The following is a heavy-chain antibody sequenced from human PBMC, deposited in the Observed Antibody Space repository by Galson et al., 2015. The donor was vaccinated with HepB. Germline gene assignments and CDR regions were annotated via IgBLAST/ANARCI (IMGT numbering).Heavy chain of an antibody. Sequence: SVKVSCKASGGTFSSYAISWVRQAPGQGLEWMGGIIPIFGTANYAQKFQGRVTITADESTSTAYMELSSLRSEDTAVYYCARDGQYYYDSSGYLAEYFQHWGKGTLVTVSS. D-gene: IGHD3-22*01. CDR2: IIPIFGTA. J-gene: IGHJ1*01. V-gene: IGHV1-69*13. CDR1: GGTFSSYA. CDR3: ARDGQYYYDSSGYLAEYFQH.